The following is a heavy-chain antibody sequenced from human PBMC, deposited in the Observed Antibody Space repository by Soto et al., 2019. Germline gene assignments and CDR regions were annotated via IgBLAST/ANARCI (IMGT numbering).Heavy chain of an antibody. J-gene: IGHJ4*02. Sequence: ASVKVSCKTSGYTFTGYYIHWVRQAPGQGLEWMGWINPNSGGTNYAQKFQGRVAMTRDTSISTAYMELSRLSSDDTAVYYCASGGRYSTAVADYWGQGTLVTVSS. V-gene: IGHV1-2*02. CDR2: INPNSGGT. D-gene: IGHD2-15*01. CDR1: GYTFTGYY. CDR3: ASGGRYSTAVADY.